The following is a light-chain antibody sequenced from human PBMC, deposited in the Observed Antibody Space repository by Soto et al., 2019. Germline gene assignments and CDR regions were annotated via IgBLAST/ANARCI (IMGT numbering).Light chain of an antibody. CDR2: EVG. J-gene: IGLJ1*01. V-gene: IGLV2-14*01. CDR3: YSYTTTSTYV. Sequence: QSALTQPPSASGSPGQSVTISCTGTSSDVGGYHFVSWYQQHPGKAPKLIIYEVGHRPSGVSDRFSGSKSGNTASLTISGLQAEDEADYYCYSYTTTSTYVFGTGTKVTVL. CDR1: SSDVGGYHF.